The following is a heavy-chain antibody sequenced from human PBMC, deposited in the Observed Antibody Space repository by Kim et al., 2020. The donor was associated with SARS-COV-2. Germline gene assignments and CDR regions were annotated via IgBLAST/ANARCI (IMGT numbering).Heavy chain of an antibody. D-gene: IGHD5-12*01. V-gene: IGHV5-51*01. CDR3: ATDIVAPFDY. J-gene: IGHJ4*02. Sequence: ETRYSPSFQGQVTISDDKSISTAYLQWSSLKASDTAMYYCATDIVAPFDYWGQGTLVTVSS. CDR2: ET.